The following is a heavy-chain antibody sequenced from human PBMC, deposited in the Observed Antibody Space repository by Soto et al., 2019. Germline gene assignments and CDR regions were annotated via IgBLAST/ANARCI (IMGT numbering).Heavy chain of an antibody. D-gene: IGHD2-15*01. V-gene: IGHV3-23*01. CDR1: GLTFINYA. J-gene: IGHJ4*02. Sequence: DVQLLESGGGLVQPGGSLRLSCAASGLTFINYAMNWVRQVPGKGLEWVSSISASGERTYYAESVNGRFTISRDNSNNTLYLQMNSLRADDTAVYHCAKGSGKGGIYSSFDYWGQGTLVTVSS. CDR2: ISASGERT. CDR3: AKGSGKGGIYSSFDY.